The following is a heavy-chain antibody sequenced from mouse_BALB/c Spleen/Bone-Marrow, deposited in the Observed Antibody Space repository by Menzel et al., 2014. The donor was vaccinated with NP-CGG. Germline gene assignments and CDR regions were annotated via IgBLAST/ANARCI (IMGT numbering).Heavy chain of an antibody. CDR1: GFNIKDTY. Sequence: VQLKESGAELVKPGASVKLSCTASGFNIKDTYMHWVKRRPEQGLEWIGRIDPANGNTKYDPKFQGKATITADTSSNTAYLQLSSPTSEDTAVYYCASYYYGSSRFAYWGQGTLVTVSA. V-gene: IGHV14-3*02. J-gene: IGHJ3*01. D-gene: IGHD1-1*01. CDR2: IDPANGNT. CDR3: ASYYYGSSRFAY.